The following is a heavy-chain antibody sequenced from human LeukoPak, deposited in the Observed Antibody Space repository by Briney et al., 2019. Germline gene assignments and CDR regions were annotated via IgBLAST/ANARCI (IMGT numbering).Heavy chain of an antibody. D-gene: IGHD1-20*01. Sequence: GGSLRLSCAASGFSFSDAWMSWVRQIPGKGLEWVGRIESKTDGGTTDYAAPVKGRFTISRDDSKNSLYLQMNSLKTEDTAVYYCASERRGGITGTTPSYYYYMDVWGKGTTVTVSS. CDR2: IESKTDGGTT. CDR1: GFSFSDAW. V-gene: IGHV3-15*04. CDR3: ASERRGGITGTTPSYYYYMDV. J-gene: IGHJ6*03.